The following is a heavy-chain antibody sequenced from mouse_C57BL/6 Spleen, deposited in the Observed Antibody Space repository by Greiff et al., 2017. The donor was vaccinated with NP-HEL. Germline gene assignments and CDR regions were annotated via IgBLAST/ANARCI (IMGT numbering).Heavy chain of an antibody. J-gene: IGHJ4*01. Sequence: EVKLMESGEGLVKPGGSLKLSCAASGFTFSSYAMSWVRQTPEKRLEWVAYISSGGDYIYYADTVKGRFTISRDNARNTLYLQMSSLKSEDTAMYYCTTYDYGGAMDYWGQGTSVTVSS. CDR2: ISSGGDYI. CDR3: TTYDYGGAMDY. V-gene: IGHV5-9-1*02. CDR1: GFTFSSYA. D-gene: IGHD2-4*01.